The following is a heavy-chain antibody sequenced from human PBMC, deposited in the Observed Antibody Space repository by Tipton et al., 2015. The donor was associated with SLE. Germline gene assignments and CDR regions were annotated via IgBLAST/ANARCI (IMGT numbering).Heavy chain of an antibody. V-gene: IGHV4-59*01. CDR1: GGSITSYY. D-gene: IGHD2-2*02. Sequence: TLSLTCTVSGGSITSYYWTWIRQPPGKGLEWIGGIFYTGDTFYTPSLKSRVAILVDTSKNQFSLKLSSVTAADTAVYYCARGLSVPAAIPFDAFQVWGQGTMVTVSS. CDR3: ARGLSVPAAIPFDAFQV. J-gene: IGHJ3*01. CDR2: IFYTGDT.